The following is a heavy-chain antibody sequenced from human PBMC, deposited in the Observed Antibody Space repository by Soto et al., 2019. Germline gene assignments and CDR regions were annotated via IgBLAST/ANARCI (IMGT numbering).Heavy chain of an antibody. V-gene: IGHV4-30-4*01. D-gene: IGHD3-16*01. J-gene: IGHJ3*02. CDR2: IYYSGST. CDR1: GGSISSGDYY. Sequence: SETLSLTCTVSGGSISSGDYYLIWIRQPPGKGLEWIGYIYYSGSTYYNPSLKSRVTISVDTSKNQFSLKLSSVTAADTAVYYCASNTGGAFDIWGQGTMVTVSS. CDR3: ASNTGGAFDI.